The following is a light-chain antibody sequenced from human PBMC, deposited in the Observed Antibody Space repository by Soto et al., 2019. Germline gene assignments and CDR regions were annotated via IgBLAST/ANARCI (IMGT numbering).Light chain of an antibody. Sequence: QSALTQRHSASGTPGQRVTISCSGSSSNIGTSSVHWFQQLPGTAPKLLISTTNQRPSGVPERFSGSKSGTSASLAISGLQSEDEADYYCAAWDDSLNGHVFGTGTKVTVL. CDR3: AAWDDSLNGHV. J-gene: IGLJ1*01. CDR2: TTN. V-gene: IGLV1-44*01. CDR1: SSNIGTSS.